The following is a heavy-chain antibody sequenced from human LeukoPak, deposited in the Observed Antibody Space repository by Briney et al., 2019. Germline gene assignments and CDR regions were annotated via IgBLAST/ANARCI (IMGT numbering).Heavy chain of an antibody. Sequence: GGSLRLSCAASGFTFSSYEMNWVRQAPGKGLEWVSYISSSGSTIYYADSVKGRFTISRDNAKNSLYLQMNSLRAEDTAVYYCARGPDGYDNYFDYWGQGTLVTVSS. V-gene: IGHV3-48*03. CDR1: GFTFSSYE. D-gene: IGHD5-12*01. CDR2: ISSSGSTI. CDR3: ARGPDGYDNYFDY. J-gene: IGHJ4*02.